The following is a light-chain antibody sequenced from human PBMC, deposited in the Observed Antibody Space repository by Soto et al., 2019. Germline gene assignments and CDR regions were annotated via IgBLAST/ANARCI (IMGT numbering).Light chain of an antibody. J-gene: IGKJ2*01. CDR1: QSVFYSSNNKNY. Sequence: DIVMTQSPDSLAVSLGERATINCKSSQSVFYSSNNKNYLAWYQQRPGQPPKLLIYLASTRESGVPDRFSGSGSGTDFTLTITSLQAEDVAVYYCQQYESTPPTFGQGTKLEIK. CDR3: QQYESTPPT. V-gene: IGKV4-1*01. CDR2: LAS.